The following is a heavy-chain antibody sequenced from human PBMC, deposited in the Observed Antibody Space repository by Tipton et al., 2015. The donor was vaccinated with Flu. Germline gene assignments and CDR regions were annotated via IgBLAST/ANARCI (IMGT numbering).Heavy chain of an antibody. J-gene: IGHJ3*02. CDR2: MYTSGTT. V-gene: IGHV4-4*07. Sequence: GLVKPSETLSLTCTVPGGSITSYYWSWNRQPAGKGLERIGHIYTIGRMYTSGTTDYNPSLTSRVSMSLDTSKNQFSLKVTSVTAADTAVYYCARERTIADADASDIWGQVTMVTVSS. CDR3: ARERTIADADASDI. CDR1: GGSITSYY. D-gene: IGHD6-13*01.